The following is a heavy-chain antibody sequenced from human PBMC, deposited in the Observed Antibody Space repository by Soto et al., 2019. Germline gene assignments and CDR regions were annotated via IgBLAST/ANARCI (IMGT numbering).Heavy chain of an antibody. D-gene: IGHD4-17*01. V-gene: IGHV3-11*04. CDR3: AGLLDYGDYLDY. CDR1: GFTFGDYY. J-gene: IGHJ4*02. CDR2: ISSSGSTI. Sequence: QVQLVESGGGLVKPGGSLRLSCAASGFTFGDYYMSWIRQAPGKGLEWVSYISSSGSTIYYADSVKGRFTISRDNAKNSPYLQMNSLRAEDTAVYYSAGLLDYGDYLDYWGQGTLVTVSS.